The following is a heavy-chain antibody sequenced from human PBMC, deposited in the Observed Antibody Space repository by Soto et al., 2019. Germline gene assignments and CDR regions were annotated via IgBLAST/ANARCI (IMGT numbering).Heavy chain of an antibody. CDR2: IYHSGST. CDR3: ARVSGSYYYGMDV. V-gene: IGHV4-4*02. Sequence: QVQLQESGPGLVKPSGTLSLTCAVSGGSISSSNWWSWVRQPPGKGLEWIGEIYHSGSTNYNPSLKSRVTIPVDKPKNQFSLKLSSVTAADTAVYYCARVSGSYYYGMDVWGQGTTVTVSS. J-gene: IGHJ6*02. CDR1: GGSISSSNW. D-gene: IGHD1-26*01.